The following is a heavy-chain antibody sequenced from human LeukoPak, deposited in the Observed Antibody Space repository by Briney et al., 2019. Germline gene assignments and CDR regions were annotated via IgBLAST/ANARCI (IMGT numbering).Heavy chain of an antibody. CDR3: ARDGYSSSYMDV. D-gene: IGHD6-13*01. V-gene: IGHV4-59*01. Sequence: PSETLSLTCTVSGGSISSYYWSWIRQPPGKGLEWIGYIYYNGGTNYNPSLKSRVAISVDTSKNQFSLKLSSVTAADTAVYYCARDGYSSSYMDVWGKGTTVTVSS. CDR2: IYYNGGT. J-gene: IGHJ6*03. CDR1: GGSISSYY.